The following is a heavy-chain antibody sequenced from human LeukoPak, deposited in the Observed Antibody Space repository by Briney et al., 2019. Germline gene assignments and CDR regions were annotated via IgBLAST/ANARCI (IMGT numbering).Heavy chain of an antibody. J-gene: IGHJ4*02. CDR3: ARVPHRELVFDY. Sequence: SETLSLTCTVSGGSISSYYWSWIRQPPGKGLEWIGYIYYSGSTNYNPSLKSRVTISVDTSKNQFSLKLSSVTAADTAVYYGARVPHRELVFDYWGQGTLVTVSS. CDR1: GGSISSYY. CDR2: IYYSGST. D-gene: IGHD1-26*01. V-gene: IGHV4-59*01.